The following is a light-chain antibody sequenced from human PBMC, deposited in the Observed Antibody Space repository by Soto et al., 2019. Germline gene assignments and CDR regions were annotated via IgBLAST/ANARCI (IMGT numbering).Light chain of an antibody. V-gene: IGLV1-40*01. Sequence: QSVLTQPPSVSGAPGQRVTISCTGSSSNIGAGYDVHWYQHLPGTVPKLLIYGNSNRPSGVPDRFSGSKSGTSASLAITGLQAEDEADYYCQSYDSSLSGGIFGTGTKLTVL. CDR1: SSNIGAGYD. CDR2: GNS. J-gene: IGLJ1*01. CDR3: QSYDSSLSGGI.